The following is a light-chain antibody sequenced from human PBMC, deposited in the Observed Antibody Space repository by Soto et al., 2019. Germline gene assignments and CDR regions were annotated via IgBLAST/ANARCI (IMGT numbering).Light chain of an antibody. J-gene: IGKJ2*01. Sequence: EIVLTQSPGTLSLSPGEGATLSCRASLGLGSSYLAWYQQKPGQAPRLLIYGTSRRATGITDRFSGSGSGTGFTLTISRLEPEDFAVYYCQQYDGSPYTFGQETKLEI. CDR3: QQYDGSPYT. CDR2: GTS. V-gene: IGKV3-20*01. CDR1: LGLGSSY.